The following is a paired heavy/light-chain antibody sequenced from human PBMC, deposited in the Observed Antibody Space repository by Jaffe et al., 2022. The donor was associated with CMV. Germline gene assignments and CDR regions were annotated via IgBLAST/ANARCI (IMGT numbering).Light chain of an antibody. CDR1: QSLTSSY. CDR3: LQYNNSPRT. CDR2: GAS. V-gene: IGKV3-20*01. Sequence: EIVLTQSPGTLSLSPGERATLSCWASQSLTSSYLAWYQQKPGQAPRLLVYGASSRATGIPDRFSGSGSGTDFTLTISSLEPEDFAVYYCLQYNNSPRTFGQGTKVEIK. J-gene: IGKJ1*01.
Heavy chain of an antibody. CDR2: INPNSGVT. CDR3: ARDWSPYRPFDS. V-gene: IGHV1-2*02. CDR1: GYIFKDYY. D-gene: IGHD4-4*01. Sequence: QVQLVQSGAEVKKPGASVKLSCKTSGYIFKDYYLHWLRQAPGQGPEWMGSINPNSGVTSFAQKFQGRVAMTRDTSFTTAYMELFSLRSDDTAVYYCARDWSPYRPFDSWGQGTLLTVSS. J-gene: IGHJ4*02.